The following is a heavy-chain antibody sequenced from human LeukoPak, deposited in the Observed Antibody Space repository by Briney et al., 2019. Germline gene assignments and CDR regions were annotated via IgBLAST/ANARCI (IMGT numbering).Heavy chain of an antibody. CDR3: ARDMPISDYDILTGYYNDAFDI. D-gene: IGHD3-9*01. J-gene: IGHJ3*02. CDR1: GGPISSYY. Sequence: SETLSLTCTVSGGPISSYYWSWIRQPPGKGLEWIGYIYYSWSTNYNPSLKSRVTISVDTSKNQFSLKLSSVTAADTAVYYCARDMPISDYDILTGYYNDAFDIWGQGTMVTVSS. CDR2: IYYSWST. V-gene: IGHV4-59*01.